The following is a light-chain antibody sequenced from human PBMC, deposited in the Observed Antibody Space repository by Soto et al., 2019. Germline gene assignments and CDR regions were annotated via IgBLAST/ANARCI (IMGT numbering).Light chain of an antibody. CDR2: LEGSGSY. CDR1: RGHSSYI. V-gene: IGLV4-60*02. Sequence: QPVLTQSSSASASLGSSVKLTCTLSRGHSSYIIAWHQQQPGKAPRYLMKLEGSGSYNKGSGVPDRFSGYSSGADRYLTISNLQLEEEADYYCETWDSNTRVFGGGTKLTVL. CDR3: ETWDSNTRV. J-gene: IGLJ3*02.